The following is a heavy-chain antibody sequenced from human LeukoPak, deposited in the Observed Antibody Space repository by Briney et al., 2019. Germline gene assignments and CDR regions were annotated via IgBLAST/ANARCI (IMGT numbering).Heavy chain of an antibody. CDR3: ARDRLEYDFWNDYYSY. Sequence: AASVKVSCKASGYTFTSYDINWVRQATGQGLEWMGWMNPNSGNTGYAQKFQGRVTMTRNTSISTAYMELSSLRSEDTAVYYCARDRLEYDFWNDYYSYWGQGTLVTVSS. D-gene: IGHD3-3*01. J-gene: IGHJ4*02. CDR1: GYTFTSYD. CDR2: MNPNSGNT. V-gene: IGHV1-8*01.